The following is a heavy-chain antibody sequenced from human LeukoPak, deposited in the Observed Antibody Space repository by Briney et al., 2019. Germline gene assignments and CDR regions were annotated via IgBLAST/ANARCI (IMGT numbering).Heavy chain of an antibody. CDR1: GYTFITYG. J-gene: IGHJ5*02. V-gene: IGHV1-18*01. CDR3: ARIKAGAAAGNWFDP. Sequence: ASVKVSCKTSGYTFITYGITWVRQAPGQGLEWMGWISVYNGNTNYAQKLQDRVTMTTVTSTSTAYMELRSLRSDDTAVYYCARIKAGAAAGNWFDPWGQGTLVTVSS. D-gene: IGHD6-13*01. CDR2: ISVYNGNT.